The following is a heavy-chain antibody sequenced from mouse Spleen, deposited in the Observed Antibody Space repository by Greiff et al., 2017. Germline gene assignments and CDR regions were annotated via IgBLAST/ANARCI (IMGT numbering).Heavy chain of an antibody. CDR1: GFTFSSYA. Sequence: DVKLVESGGGLVKPGGSLKLSCAASGFTFSSYAMSWVRQTPEKRLEWVATISSGGSYTYYPDSVKGRFTISRDNAKNTLYLQMSSLRSEDTAMYYCARRDYDYWGQGTTLTVSS. V-gene: IGHV5-9-1*01. CDR2: ISSGGSYT. CDR3: ARRDYDY. J-gene: IGHJ2*01. D-gene: IGHD2-4*01.